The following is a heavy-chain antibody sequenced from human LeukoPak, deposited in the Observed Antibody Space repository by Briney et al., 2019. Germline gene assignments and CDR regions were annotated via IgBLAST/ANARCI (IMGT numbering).Heavy chain of an antibody. CDR3: ARGTLRQWELPEAFDI. CDR1: GGSISSGSYY. J-gene: IGHJ3*02. D-gene: IGHD1-26*01. Sequence: PSETLSLTCTVSGGSISSGSYYWSWIRQPAGKGLEWIGRIYTSGSTNYNPSLKSRVTISVDTSKNQFSLKLSSVTAADTAVYYCARGTLRQWELPEAFDIWGQGTMVTVSS. CDR2: IYTSGST. V-gene: IGHV4-61*02.